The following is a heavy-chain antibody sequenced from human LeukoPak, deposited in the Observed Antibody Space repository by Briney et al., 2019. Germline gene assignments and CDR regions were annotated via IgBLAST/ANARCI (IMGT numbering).Heavy chain of an antibody. CDR1: GFTFSNHG. V-gene: IGHV3-23*01. Sequence: GGSLRLSCAASGFTFSNHGMNWVRQAPGKGLEWVSGISPSGDITYYADSVKGRFTVSRDNFKNTLYLQMNSLRTEDTAVYYCARQWVPEGWFDPWGQGTLVTVSS. CDR3: ARQWVPEGWFDP. J-gene: IGHJ5*02. CDR2: ISPSGDIT. D-gene: IGHD1-26*01.